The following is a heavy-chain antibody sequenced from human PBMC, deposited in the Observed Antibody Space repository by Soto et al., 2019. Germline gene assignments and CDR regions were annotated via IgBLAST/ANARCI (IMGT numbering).Heavy chain of an antibody. Sequence: QVQLVQSGAEVKKPGASVKVSCKASGYTITSYGISWVRQAPGQGLEWMGWISAYNGNTNYAQKLQGRVTMSTDTPKSTACMERRSVRSDDTAVYYCARGPGYEVDYWGQGTLVTVSS. V-gene: IGHV1-18*01. CDR1: GYTITSYG. D-gene: IGHD2-2*01. J-gene: IGHJ4*02. CDR3: ARGPGYEVDY. CDR2: ISAYNGNT.